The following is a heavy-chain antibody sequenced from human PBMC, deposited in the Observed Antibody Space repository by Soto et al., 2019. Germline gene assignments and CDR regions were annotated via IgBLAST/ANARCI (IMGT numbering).Heavy chain of an antibody. CDR2: IKQDGSEK. CDR1: GFTFSSYW. V-gene: IGHV3-7*01. J-gene: IGHJ6*03. D-gene: IGHD6-13*01. Sequence: GGSLRLSCAASGFTFSSYWMSWVRQAPGKGLEWVANIKQDGSEKYYVDSVKGRFTISRDNAKNSLYLQMNSLRAEDTAVYYCARVAYSSSWYLYYYYYMDVWGKGTTVTVSS. CDR3: ARVAYSSSWYLYYYYYMDV.